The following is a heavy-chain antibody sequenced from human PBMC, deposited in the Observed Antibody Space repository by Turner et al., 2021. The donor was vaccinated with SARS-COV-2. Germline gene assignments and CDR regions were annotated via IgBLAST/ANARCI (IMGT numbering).Heavy chain of an antibody. CDR1: GGSLSGYY. D-gene: IGHD5-12*01. J-gene: IGHJ5*02. CDR3: ARVDIVSTNYFDP. CDR2: INHSGYT. V-gene: IGHV4-34*02. Sequence: QVQLQQWGAGLLKPSETLSLTCAVSGGSLSGYYWSWIRQPPGKGLEWIGEINHSGYTNYNPSLKSRVTISVDTSKNQVSLKLNSVTAADKALYYCARVDIVSTNYFDPWGQGTLVTVSS.